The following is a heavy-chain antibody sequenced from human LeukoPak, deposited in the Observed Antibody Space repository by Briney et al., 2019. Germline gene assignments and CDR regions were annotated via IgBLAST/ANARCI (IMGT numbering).Heavy chain of an antibody. V-gene: IGHV1-69*13. CDR2: IIPIFGTA. CDR1: GGTFSSYA. J-gene: IGHJ4*02. D-gene: IGHD3-22*01. CDR3: ARDGGGNYYDSNQFDY. Sequence: SVKVSCKASGGTFSSYAISWVRQAPGQGLEWMGGIIPIFGTANYAQKFQGRVTITADESTSTAYMELSSLRSEDTAVYYCARDGGGNYYDSNQFDYWGQGTLVTVSS.